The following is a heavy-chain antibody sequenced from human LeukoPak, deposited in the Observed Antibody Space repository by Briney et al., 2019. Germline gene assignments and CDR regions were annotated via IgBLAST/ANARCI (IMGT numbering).Heavy chain of an antibody. CDR2: ISYDGSNK. V-gene: IGHV3-30*18. CDR1: GFTFSSYG. D-gene: IGHD4-17*01. CDR3: AKDRRTTVTTSYFDY. J-gene: IGHJ4*02. Sequence: GRSLRLSCAASGFTFSSYGMHWVRQAPGKGLEWVAVISYDGSNKYYADSVKGRFTISRDNSKSTLYLQMNSLRAEDTAVYCCAKDRRTTVTTSYFDYWGQGTLVTVSS.